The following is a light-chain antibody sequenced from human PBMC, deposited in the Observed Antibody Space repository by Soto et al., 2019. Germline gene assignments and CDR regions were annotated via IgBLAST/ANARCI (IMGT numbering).Light chain of an antibody. CDR2: DAS. CDR3: QQYGSSPRT. J-gene: IGKJ1*01. CDR1: QYIGSA. V-gene: IGKV3-20*01. Sequence: EVVLTQSPATLSVSPGDRATLSCRASQYIGSAVAWYHQRSGQAPRLLIFDASIRVTTTPARFSGSVSGTEFTLTISRLEPEDFAVYYCQQYGSSPRTFGQGTKVDIK.